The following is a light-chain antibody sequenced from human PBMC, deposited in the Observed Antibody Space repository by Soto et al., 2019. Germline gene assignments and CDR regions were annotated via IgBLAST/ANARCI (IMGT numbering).Light chain of an antibody. Sequence: EIVMTQSPAALSVSPGDRATLSCRASQSVDNDLAWYQQKPGQPPRLLIYGASNRATGIPDRFSGSGSGTDFTLTISRLEPEDSAVYYCQQYGSSGTFGQGTKVDIK. J-gene: IGKJ1*01. CDR3: QQYGSSGT. CDR2: GAS. CDR1: QSVDND. V-gene: IGKV3-20*01.